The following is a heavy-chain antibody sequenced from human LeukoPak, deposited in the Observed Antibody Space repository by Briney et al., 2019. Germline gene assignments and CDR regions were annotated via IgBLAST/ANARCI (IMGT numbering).Heavy chain of an antibody. J-gene: IGHJ4*02. Sequence: PGGSLRLSCAASGFTFDDYAMHWVRQAPGKGLEWVSGISWNSGSIGYADSVRGRFTISRGNAKNSLYLQMNSLRAEDTALYYCAKANIVLMVYAGLDYWGQGTLVTVSS. CDR1: GFTFDDYA. V-gene: IGHV3-9*01. CDR3: AKANIVLMVYAGLDY. CDR2: ISWNSGSI. D-gene: IGHD2-8*01.